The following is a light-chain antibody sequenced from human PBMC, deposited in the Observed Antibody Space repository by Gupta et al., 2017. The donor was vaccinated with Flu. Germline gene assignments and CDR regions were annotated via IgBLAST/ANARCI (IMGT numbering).Light chain of an antibody. Sequence: CVSTPSHVNNDSYIHLDWYLQRPGQSPQLLMYAASNRASGVPDRFSGSGSRTDFTLTISRVEAEDIGIYYCKQSEKTPRTFGGGTKVEIK. J-gene: IGKJ4*01. V-gene: IGKV2-28*01. CDR1: PSHVNNDSYIH. CDR3: KQSEKTPRT. CDR2: AAS.